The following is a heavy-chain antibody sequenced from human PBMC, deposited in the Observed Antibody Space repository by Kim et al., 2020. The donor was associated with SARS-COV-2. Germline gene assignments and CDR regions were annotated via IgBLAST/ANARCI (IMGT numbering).Heavy chain of an antibody. J-gene: IGHJ4*02. CDR2: IKSDGSSA. CDR3: TRGLSPATVTPYGY. V-gene: IGHV3-74*01. Sequence: GGSLRLSCAASGFSFSTFWMHWVRQAPGKGLVWVSRIKSDGSSASYADSVKGRFTISRDNAKNTLYLQMNSLRAEDTAVYYCTRGLSPATVTPYGYWGQGTLVKVSS. D-gene: IGHD4-17*01. CDR1: GFSFSTFW.